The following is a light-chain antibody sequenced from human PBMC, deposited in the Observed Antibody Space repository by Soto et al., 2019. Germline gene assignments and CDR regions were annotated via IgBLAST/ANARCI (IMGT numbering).Light chain of an antibody. Sequence: DIQMTQSPSSLSASVGDRVTITCRASQSIGKHLNWYQQKPGKAPKFLIYASSSLQSGVPSRFSGSGSGTDFPLTIHSLQTEDFATYYCQQGYTSAITFGQGTRLEIK. J-gene: IGKJ5*01. CDR3: QQGYTSAIT. V-gene: IGKV1-39*01. CDR1: QSIGKH. CDR2: ASS.